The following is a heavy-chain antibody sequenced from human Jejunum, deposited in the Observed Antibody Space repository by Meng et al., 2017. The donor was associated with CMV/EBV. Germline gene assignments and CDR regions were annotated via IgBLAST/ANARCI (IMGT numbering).Heavy chain of an antibody. D-gene: IGHD2/OR15-2a*01. CDR1: F. CDR2: VFHSGAT. V-gene: IGHV4-39*07. CDR3: ARDRTTRINDAGLGYFRLDP. J-gene: IGHJ4*02. Sequence: FWGWIRQTPGKGLEWIANVFHSGATYYNPSYGSRATISMDTSENQLSVKLNSVTAADTAVYYCARDRTTRINDAGLGYFRLDPWGQGTLVTVSS.